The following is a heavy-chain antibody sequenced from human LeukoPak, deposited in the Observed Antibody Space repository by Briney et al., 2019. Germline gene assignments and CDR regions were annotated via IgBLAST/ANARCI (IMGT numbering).Heavy chain of an antibody. V-gene: IGHV3-33*06. CDR1: GFTFSRYY. CDR2: IWNDGSDK. J-gene: IGHJ4*02. Sequence: PGGSLRLSCAASGFTFSRYYMSWVRQAPGKGLEWVAVIWNDGSDKYYGDSVKGRFTISRDNSKKTVYLQMSSLRVEDTAVYYCAKDAERGFDFSNSLQSWGQGTLVTVSS. D-gene: IGHD4-11*01. CDR3: AKDAERGFDFSNSLQS.